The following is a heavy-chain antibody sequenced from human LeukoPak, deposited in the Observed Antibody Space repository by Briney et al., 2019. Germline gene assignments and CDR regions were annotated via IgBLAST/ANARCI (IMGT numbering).Heavy chain of an antibody. D-gene: IGHD6-13*01. CDR1: GFTFSSYA. CDR2: ISYDGSNK. J-gene: IGHJ4*02. CDR3: ASSGAAAGSYFDY. V-gene: IGHV3-30*04. Sequence: GRSLRLSCAASGFTFSSYAMHWVRQAPGKGLEWVAVISYDGSNKYYADSVKGRFTISRDNSKNTLYLQMNSLRAEDTAVYYCASSGAAAGSYFDYWGQGTLVTVYS.